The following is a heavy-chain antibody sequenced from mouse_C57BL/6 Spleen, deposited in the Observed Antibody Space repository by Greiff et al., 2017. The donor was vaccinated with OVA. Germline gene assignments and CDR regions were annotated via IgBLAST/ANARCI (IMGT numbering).Heavy chain of an antibody. CDR1: GYTFTSYW. V-gene: IGHV1-55*01. D-gene: IGHD4-1*01. Sequence: QVQLQQPGAELVKPGASVKMSCKASGYTFTSYWITWVKQRPGQGLEWIGDIYPGSGSTNYNEKFKSKATLTVDTSSSTAYMQLSSLTSEDSAVYYCARYSLTGDYAMDYWGQGTSVTVSA. J-gene: IGHJ4*01. CDR3: ARYSLTGDYAMDY. CDR2: IYPGSGST.